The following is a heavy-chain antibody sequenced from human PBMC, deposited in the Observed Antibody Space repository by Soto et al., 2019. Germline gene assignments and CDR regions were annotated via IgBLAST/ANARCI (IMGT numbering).Heavy chain of an antibody. J-gene: IGHJ4*02. CDR3: ATATPSSGWGFGYFDY. V-gene: IGHV1-69*13. Sequence: GASVKVSCKASGGTFSSYAISWVRQAPGQGLEWMGGIIPIFGTANYAQKFQGRVTITADESTSTAYMELSSLRSEDTAVYYCATATPSSGWGFGYFDYWGQGTLVTVSS. D-gene: IGHD6-19*01. CDR1: GGTFSSYA. CDR2: IIPIFGTA.